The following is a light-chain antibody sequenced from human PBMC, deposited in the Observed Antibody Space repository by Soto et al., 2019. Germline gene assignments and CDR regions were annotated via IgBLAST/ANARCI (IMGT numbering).Light chain of an antibody. CDR3: QSYDSINLWV. CDR2: EDK. J-gene: IGLJ3*02. CDR1: SGRIGSNF. Sequence: NFMLTQPRSVSESPGKTITISCTRSSGRIGSNFVQWYQQRPGSAPTTVIFEDKQRPSGVPDRFSGSIDSSSNSASLTISGLKTEDEADYYCQSYDSINLWVFGGGTKLTVL. V-gene: IGLV6-57*04.